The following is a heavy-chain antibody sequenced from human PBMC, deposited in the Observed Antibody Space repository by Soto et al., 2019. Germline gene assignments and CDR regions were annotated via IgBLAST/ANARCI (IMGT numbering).Heavy chain of an antibody. CDR1: GFTVSSYG. Sequence: QVQLVESGGGVVQPGRSLRLSCAVSGFTVSSYGRHWVRQAPGKGLEWVAVISRDGGTKFYADSVKGRFTISRDNSRNTLFLEMNSLRGGDMAVYYCTGEVASGYWGQGTLVTGSS. CDR2: ISRDGGTK. J-gene: IGHJ4*02. D-gene: IGHD2-8*02. V-gene: IGHV3-30*03. CDR3: TGEVASGY.